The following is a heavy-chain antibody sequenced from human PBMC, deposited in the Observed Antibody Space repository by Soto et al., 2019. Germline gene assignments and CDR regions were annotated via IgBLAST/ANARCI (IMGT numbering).Heavy chain of an antibody. Sequence: EVQLVESGGGLVQPGGSLRLSCVDSGFTLSSYNMNWVRQAPGKGLEWVTYISSSSSTIYYADSVRGRFTISRDNAKNSLSLQMTSLRAEDTAVYYCARELRFDYIWGRYTLGVWGKGTTVTVSS. CDR3: ARELRFDYIWGRYTLGV. CDR2: ISSSSSTI. V-gene: IGHV3-48*01. D-gene: IGHD3-16*01. CDR1: GFTLSSYN. J-gene: IGHJ6*04.